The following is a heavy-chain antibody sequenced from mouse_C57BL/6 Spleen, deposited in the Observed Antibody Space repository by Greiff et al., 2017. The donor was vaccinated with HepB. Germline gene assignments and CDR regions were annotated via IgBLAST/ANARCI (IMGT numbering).Heavy chain of an antibody. D-gene: IGHD1-1*01. J-gene: IGHJ2*01. V-gene: IGHV1-82*01. Sequence: QVQLQQSGPELVKPGASVKISCMASGYAFSSSWMNWVKQRPGKGLEWIGRIYPGDGDTNYNGKFKGKATLTADKSSSTAYMQLSSLTSEDSAVYFCARDYGSSFPYWGQGTTLTVSS. CDR3: ARDYGSSFPY. CDR1: GYAFSSSW. CDR2: IYPGDGDT.